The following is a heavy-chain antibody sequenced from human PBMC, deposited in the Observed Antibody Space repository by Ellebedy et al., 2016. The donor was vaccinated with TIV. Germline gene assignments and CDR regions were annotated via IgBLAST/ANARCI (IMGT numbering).Heavy chain of an antibody. CDR3: ARGLGGGEYFDF. V-gene: IGHV4-34*01. CDR1: GVSFSGSY. D-gene: IGHD2/OR15-2a*01. J-gene: IGHJ4*02. Sequence: MPSETLSLTCAVYGVSFSGSYWSWIRRPPGKGLVWIGEINHSVGTNSNPSLKSRVTISLDTSKNQFSLKLTSVSAADTADYFCARGLGGGEYFDFWGQGTPVTVSS. CDR2: INHSVGT.